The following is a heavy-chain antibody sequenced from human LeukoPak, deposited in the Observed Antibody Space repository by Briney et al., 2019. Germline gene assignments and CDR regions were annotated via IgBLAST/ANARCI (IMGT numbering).Heavy chain of an antibody. CDR2: IYYSGST. V-gene: IGHV4-39*01. CDR1: GGSISSSSYY. Sequence: SETLSLTCTVSGGSISSSSYYWGWIRQPPGKGLEWIGSIYYSGSTYYNPSLKSRVTISVDTSKNQFSLKLSSVTAADTAVYYCARRITGTTSDSFDYWGQGTLVTVSS. D-gene: IGHD1-20*01. J-gene: IGHJ4*02. CDR3: ARRITGTTSDSFDY.